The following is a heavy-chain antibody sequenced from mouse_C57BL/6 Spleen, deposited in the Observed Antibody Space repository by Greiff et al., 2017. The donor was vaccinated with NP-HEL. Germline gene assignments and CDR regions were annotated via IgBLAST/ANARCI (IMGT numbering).Heavy chain of an antibody. V-gene: IGHV14-1*01. Sequence: VQLQQSGAELVRPGASVKLSCTASGFNIKDYYMHWVKQRPEQGLEWIGRIDPEDGDTEYAPKFQGKATMTADTSSNTAHLQLSSLTSEDTAVYYCTTGDDYDPAWFAYWGQGTLVTVSA. CDR1: GFNIKDYY. CDR2: IDPEDGDT. CDR3: TTGDDYDPAWFAY. J-gene: IGHJ3*01. D-gene: IGHD2-4*01.